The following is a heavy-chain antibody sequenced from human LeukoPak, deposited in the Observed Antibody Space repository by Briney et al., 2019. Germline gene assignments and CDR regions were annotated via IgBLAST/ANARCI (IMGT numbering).Heavy chain of an antibody. D-gene: IGHD1-26*01. J-gene: IGHJ4*02. V-gene: IGHV3-48*03. CDR3: ARQSSGRYSGPFDY. CDR2: ISSSGDAV. Sequence: GGSLRLSCAASGFTFSTYAMNWVRQAPGKGLEWVSYISSSGDAVHYADSVKGRFTISRDNAKNSLYLQMNSLRAEDTAVYYCARQSSGRYSGPFDYWGLGTLVTVSS. CDR1: GFTFSTYA.